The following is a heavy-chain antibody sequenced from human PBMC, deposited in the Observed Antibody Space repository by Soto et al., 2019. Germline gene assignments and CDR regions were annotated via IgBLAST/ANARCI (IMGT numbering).Heavy chain of an antibody. Sequence: EVQLLESGGGLVQPGGSLRLSCVASGFTFRNYAMSWVRQAPGKGLEWISAVSGSGDSTYYADSVKGRFTISGDNSKNMLYRQMNSLRVENTAVYYCAKGSSGYRPYYFDNWGQRNLVTVSS. V-gene: IGHV3-23*01. J-gene: IGHJ4*02. D-gene: IGHD3-22*01. CDR3: AKGSSGYRPYYFDN. CDR1: GFTFRNYA. CDR2: VSGSGDST.